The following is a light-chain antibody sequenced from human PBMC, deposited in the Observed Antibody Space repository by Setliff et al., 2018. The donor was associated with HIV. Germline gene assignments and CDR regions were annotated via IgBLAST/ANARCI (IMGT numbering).Light chain of an antibody. Sequence: QSALTQPASVSGPPGQSITISCTGTNSDVGGYNYVSWYQQHPGKVPKLMIYEVTNRPSGGSNRFSGSKSDNTASLTISGLQAEDEADYYCSSYTSSNTQVFGTGTKVTVL. CDR1: NSDVGGYNY. CDR3: SSYTSSNTQV. V-gene: IGLV2-14*01. J-gene: IGLJ1*01. CDR2: EVT.